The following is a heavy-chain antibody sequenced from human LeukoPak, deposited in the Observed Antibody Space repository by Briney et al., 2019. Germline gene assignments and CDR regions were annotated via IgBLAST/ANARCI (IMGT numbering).Heavy chain of an antibody. Sequence: GGSLRLSCAASGFTFSSYGMSWVRQAPGKGLEWVSAISGSGDSTYYADSVKGRFTISRDNSKNTLYLQMNSLRAEDTALYYCARDRDDYFDYWGQGTLVTVSS. D-gene: IGHD3-10*01. V-gene: IGHV3-23*01. CDR1: GFTFSSYG. CDR2: ISGSGDST. J-gene: IGHJ4*02. CDR3: ARDRDDYFDY.